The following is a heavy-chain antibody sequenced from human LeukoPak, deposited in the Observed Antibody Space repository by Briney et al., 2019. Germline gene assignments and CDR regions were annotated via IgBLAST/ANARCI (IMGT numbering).Heavy chain of an antibody. V-gene: IGHV3-48*01. CDR3: CRRNWFAS. J-gene: IGHJ5*01. CDR2: VNANSRIK. Sequence: PGGALTLSCGACAVTFSGCSMKWVRPAPGGGREWISCVNANSRIKHYADSVKGRFTIARDNAKRSLYLQMSSLRAEDTAVYYCCRRNWFASWGPGTLVTVSS. CDR1: AVTFSGCS.